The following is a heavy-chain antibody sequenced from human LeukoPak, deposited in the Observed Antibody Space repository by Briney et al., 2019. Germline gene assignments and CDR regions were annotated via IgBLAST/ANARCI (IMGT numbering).Heavy chain of an antibody. CDR3: ARGSLWLQLDY. CDR1: GFTFSSYA. CDR2: ISYDGSNK. J-gene: IGHJ4*02. Sequence: GGSLRLSCAASGFTFSSYAMHWVRQAPGKGLEWVAVISYDGSNKYYADSVKGRFTISRDNSKNTLYLQMNSLRAEDTAVYYCARGSLWLQLDYWGQGTLVTISS. V-gene: IGHV3-30-3*01. D-gene: IGHD5-24*01.